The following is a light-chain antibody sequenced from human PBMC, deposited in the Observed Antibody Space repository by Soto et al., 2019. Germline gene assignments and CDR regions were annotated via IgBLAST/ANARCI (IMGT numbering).Light chain of an antibody. V-gene: IGLV2-23*02. CDR1: SGDVGGYNL. Sequence: QSALTQPASVSGSPGQSITIPCTGTSGDVGGYNLVSWYQQHPGKAPKLMIYEVTARPSGVSNRFSGSKSGNTASLTISGLQPDDEADYYCCSYAGNSEVFGTGTKVTVL. J-gene: IGLJ1*01. CDR2: EVT. CDR3: CSYAGNSEV.